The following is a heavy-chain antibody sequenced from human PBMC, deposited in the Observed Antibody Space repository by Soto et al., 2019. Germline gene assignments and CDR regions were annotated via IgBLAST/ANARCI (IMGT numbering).Heavy chain of an antibody. CDR3: ARHYPFGSGSYSPYYFDS. J-gene: IGHJ4*02. CDR2: IYYSGST. D-gene: IGHD3-10*01. CDR1: GGSISNSRYY. Sequence: PSETLSLTCAVSGGSISNSRYYWAWIRQPPGKGLGWIGNIYYSGSTYYNPSLKSRITISVDTSRNQFSLRLNSVTAADTAVYYCARHYPFGSGSYSPYYFDSWGQGTLVTVSS. V-gene: IGHV4-39*01.